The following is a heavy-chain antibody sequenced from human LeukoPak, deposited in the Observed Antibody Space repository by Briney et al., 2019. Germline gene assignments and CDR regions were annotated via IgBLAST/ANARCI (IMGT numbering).Heavy chain of an antibody. D-gene: IGHD4-23*01. CDR3: AADYGGMGVGWEIPPY. Sequence: SVKVSCKASGFTFTSSAVQWVRQARGQRLEWIGWIVVGSGNTNHAQKFQERVTITRDMSTSTAYMELSSLRSEDTAVYYCAADYGGMGVGWEIPPYWGPGTLVTVSS. V-gene: IGHV1-58*01. CDR1: GFTFTSSA. J-gene: IGHJ4*02. CDR2: IVVGSGNT.